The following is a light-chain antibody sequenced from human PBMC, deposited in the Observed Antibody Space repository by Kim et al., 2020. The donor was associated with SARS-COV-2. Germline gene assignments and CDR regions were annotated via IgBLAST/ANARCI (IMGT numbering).Light chain of an antibody. CDR3: SAWDSSLSAWV. J-gene: IGLJ3*02. V-gene: IGLV10-54*01. CDR2: RND. Sequence: QSATLTCTGNSYNVGNQGAVWRQQHQGHPPKLLSYRNDNRPSGISARLAASRSGSTASLTITGLQPEDEADYYCSAWDSSLSAWVFGGGTQLTVL. CDR1: SYNVGNQG.